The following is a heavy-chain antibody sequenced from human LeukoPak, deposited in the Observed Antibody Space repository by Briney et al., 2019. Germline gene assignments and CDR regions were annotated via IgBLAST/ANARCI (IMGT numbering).Heavy chain of an antibody. V-gene: IGHV4-4*02. CDR1: GFTFSSYAM. CDR2: IYHSGST. D-gene: IGHD3-10*01. CDR3: ARGRSYYGSGSYYPFRY. J-gene: IGHJ4*02. Sequence: GSLRLSCAASGFTFSSYAMSWVRQPPGKGLEWIGEIYHSGSTNYNPSLKSRVTISVDTSKNQFSLKLSSVTAADTAVYYCARGRSYYGSGSYYPFRYWGQGTLVTVSS.